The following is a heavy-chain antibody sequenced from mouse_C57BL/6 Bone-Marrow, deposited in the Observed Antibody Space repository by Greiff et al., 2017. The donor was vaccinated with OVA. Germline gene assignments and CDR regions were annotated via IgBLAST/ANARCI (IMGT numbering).Heavy chain of an antibody. CDR1: GFNITDDY. CDR2: IDPENGDT. D-gene: IGHD2-1*01. CDR3: TSYGNFDY. Sequence: VQLKQSEAELVRPGASVKLSCTASGFNITDDYMHWVKQRPEQGLEWIGWIDPENGDTEYASKFQGKATITADTSSNTAYLQLSSLTSEDTAVYYCTSYGNFDYWGQGTTLTVAS. J-gene: IGHJ2*01. V-gene: IGHV14-4*01.